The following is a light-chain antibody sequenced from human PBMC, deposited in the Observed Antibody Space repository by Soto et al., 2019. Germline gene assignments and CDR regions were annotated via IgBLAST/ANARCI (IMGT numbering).Light chain of an antibody. CDR2: DAS. V-gene: IGKV3-20*01. CDR3: QQYGSSPIT. Sequence: EIVLTQSPGTCSLSPRERATLYCMSSHSETRYGAWDQQKPGQAHGLHIPDASGRTTGIPDRFSGSGSETDFSLTINRLEPEDFAVYFCQQYGSSPITFGQGTRLEI. J-gene: IGKJ5*01. CDR1: HSETRY.